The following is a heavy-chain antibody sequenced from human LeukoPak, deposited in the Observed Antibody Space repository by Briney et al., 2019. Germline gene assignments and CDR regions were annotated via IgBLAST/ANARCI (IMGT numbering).Heavy chain of an antibody. CDR3: ARAPHGVDTDY. Sequence: KTGGSLRLSCAASGFTFSSYSMTWVRQAPGKGLEWVSSISSSSSYIYYTDSVKGRFTISRDNAKNSLYLQMNSLRAEDTAVYYCARAPHGVDTDYWGQGTLVTVSS. J-gene: IGHJ4*02. CDR2: ISSSSSYI. V-gene: IGHV3-21*01. D-gene: IGHD3-10*01. CDR1: GFTFSSYS.